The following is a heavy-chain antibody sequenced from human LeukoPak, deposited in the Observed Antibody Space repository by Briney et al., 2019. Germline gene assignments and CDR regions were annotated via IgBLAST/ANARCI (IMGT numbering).Heavy chain of an antibody. CDR3: ARRLLYYDSSGYLYPRPFDY. J-gene: IGHJ4*02. CDR1: GGSISSNIYY. D-gene: IGHD3-22*01. CDR2: IYYSRST. Sequence: PSETLSLTCTVSGGSISSNIYYWGWIRQPPGKGLEWMGDIYYSRSTYYNPSLKSRVTISVDTSKNQFSLKLSSVTTADTAVYYCARRLLYYDSSGYLYPRPFDYWGQGTLVTVSS. V-gene: IGHV4-39*01.